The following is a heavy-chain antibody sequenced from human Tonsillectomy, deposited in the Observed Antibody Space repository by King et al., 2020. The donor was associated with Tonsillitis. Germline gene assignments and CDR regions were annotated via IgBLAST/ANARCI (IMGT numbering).Heavy chain of an antibody. J-gene: IGHJ5*02. CDR1: GFNFSSYA. V-gene: IGHV3-23*04. CDR2: ISGSGDST. D-gene: IGHD6-13*01. Sequence: VQLVESGGGLVQPGGSLRHSCAASGFNFSSYAMSWVRQAPGKGLEWVSAISGSGDSTYYADSVKGRFTISRDNSKNTLYLQMNSLRAEDTAVYYCAKGAAAGPATEVDPWGQGTLVTVAS. CDR3: AKGAAAGPATEVDP.